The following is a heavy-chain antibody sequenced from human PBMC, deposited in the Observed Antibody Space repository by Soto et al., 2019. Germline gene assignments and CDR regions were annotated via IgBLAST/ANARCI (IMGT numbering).Heavy chain of an antibody. D-gene: IGHD4-4*01. J-gene: IGHJ5*02. Sequence: ASVKVSCKASGGTFSSYAISWVRQAPGQGLEWMGGIIPIFGTANYAQKFQGRVTITADESTSTAYMELSSLRSEDTAVYYCAREGIDYSAHNWFDPWGQGTLVTVSS. CDR2: IIPIFGTA. CDR1: GGTFSSYA. V-gene: IGHV1-69*13. CDR3: AREGIDYSAHNWFDP.